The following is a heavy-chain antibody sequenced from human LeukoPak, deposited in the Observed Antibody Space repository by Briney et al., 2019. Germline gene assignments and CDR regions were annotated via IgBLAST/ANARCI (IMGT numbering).Heavy chain of an antibody. D-gene: IGHD4-23*01. CDR2: ISYDGSNK. CDR3: ARGQGKFDY. CDR1: GFTFSSYG. J-gene: IGHJ4*02. V-gene: IGHV3-30*03. Sequence: PGGSLRLSCAASGFTFSSYGMHWVRQAPGKGLEWVAVISYDGSNKYYADSVKGRFTISRDNSKNTLYLQMNSLRAEDTAVYYCARGQGKFDYWGQGTLVTVSS.